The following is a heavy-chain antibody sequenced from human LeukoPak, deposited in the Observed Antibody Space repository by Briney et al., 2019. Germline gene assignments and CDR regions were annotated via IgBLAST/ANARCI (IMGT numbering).Heavy chain of an antibody. D-gene: IGHD3-10*01. V-gene: IGHV3-23*01. CDR3: VKDAFYGSGTYHNS. CDR2: IGGTAGGT. CDR1: GFIFSNYG. Sequence: QPGGSLRLSCAASGFIFSNYGMSWVRQAPGKGLEWVSGIGGTAGGTYYADSVKGRFTISRDNSKNTLFLQMNSLGAEDTAVYFCVKDAFYGSGTYHNSWGQGTLVIVSS. J-gene: IGHJ5*02.